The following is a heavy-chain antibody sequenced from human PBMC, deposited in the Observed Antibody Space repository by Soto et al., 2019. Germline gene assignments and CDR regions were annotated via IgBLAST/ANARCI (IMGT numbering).Heavy chain of an antibody. CDR2: ISASGRST. CDR1: AFSFSSYG. V-gene: IGHV3-23*01. Sequence: EVQLLESGGGLAQPGGSLRLSCVASAFSFSSYGMTWVRQAPGKGLEWVSSISASGRSTYYADPVKGRFTLSRDSSRNTLHLQINSLRAEDTAVYYCAKGRWLANSLENWGQGILVTVSS. CDR3: AKGRWLANSLEN. J-gene: IGHJ4*02. D-gene: IGHD6-19*01.